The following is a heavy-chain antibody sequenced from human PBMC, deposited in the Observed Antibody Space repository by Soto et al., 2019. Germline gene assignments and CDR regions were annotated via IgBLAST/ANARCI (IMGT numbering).Heavy chain of an antibody. J-gene: IGHJ4*02. D-gene: IGHD1-26*01. Sequence: SETLSLTCTVSGGSISSSSYYWGWIRQPPGKGLEWIGSIYYSGSTYYNPSLKSRVTISVDTSKNQFSLKLSSVTAADTAVYYCARHANVGAIYYFDYWGQGTLVTVSS. CDR2: IYYSGST. CDR1: GGSISSSSYY. V-gene: IGHV4-39*01. CDR3: ARHANVGAIYYFDY.